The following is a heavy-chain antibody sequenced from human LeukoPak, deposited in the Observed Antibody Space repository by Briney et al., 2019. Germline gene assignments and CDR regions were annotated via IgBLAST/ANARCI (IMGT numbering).Heavy chain of an antibody. CDR1: GGSISSYY. D-gene: IGHD3-22*01. V-gene: IGHV4-59*01. CDR3: ARARRIYRNSSGYSNFDY. CDR2: IYYSGST. J-gene: IGHJ4*02. Sequence: SETLSLTCTVSGGSISSYYWSWIRQPPGKGLEWIGYIYYSGSTNYNPSLKSRVTISVDTSKNQFSLKLSSVTAADTAVYYCARARRIYRNSSGYSNFDYWGQGTLVTVSS.